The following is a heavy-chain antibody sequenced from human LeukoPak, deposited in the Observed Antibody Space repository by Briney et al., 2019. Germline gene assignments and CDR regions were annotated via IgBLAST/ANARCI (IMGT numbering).Heavy chain of an antibody. CDR3: ARLPIFRYGGNSDYYGMDV. CDR1: GGSISSGDSY. D-gene: IGHD4-23*01. J-gene: IGHJ6*02. CDR2: IYYSGST. Sequence: PSQTLSLTCTVSGGSISSGDSYWSWIRQSPGKGLEWFGYIYYSGSTYYNPSLKSRVTISVDASKNQFSLKLSAVTAADTAVYYCARLPIFRYGGNSDYYGMDVWGQGTTVTVSS. V-gene: IGHV4-30-4*01.